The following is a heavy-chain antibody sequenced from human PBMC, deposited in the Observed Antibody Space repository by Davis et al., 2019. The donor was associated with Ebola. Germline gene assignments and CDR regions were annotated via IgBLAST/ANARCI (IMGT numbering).Heavy chain of an antibody. J-gene: IGHJ6*02. CDR1: GGSISSSSYY. D-gene: IGHD2-21*02. V-gene: IGHV4-61*05. Sequence: SETLSLTCTVSGGSISSSSYYWSWIRQPPGKGLEWIGYIYYSGSTNYNPSLKSRVTISVDTSKNQFSLKLSSVTAADTAVYYCARRVTRGSGMDVWGQGTTVTVSS. CDR3: ARRVTRGSGMDV. CDR2: IYYSGST.